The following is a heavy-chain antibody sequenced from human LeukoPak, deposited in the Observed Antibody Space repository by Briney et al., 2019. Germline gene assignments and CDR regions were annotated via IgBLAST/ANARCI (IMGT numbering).Heavy chain of an antibody. Sequence: PGGSLRLSCAASGFTFSDHYMDWVRQAPGKGLEWVGRSRNKGDGYTTEYAASVKGRFTISRDDSKNSLYLQMNSLKTEDTAVYYCARGNLYFDYWGQGTLVTVSS. CDR3: ARGNLYFDY. CDR1: GFTFSDHY. J-gene: IGHJ4*02. CDR2: SRNKGDGYTT. V-gene: IGHV3-72*01.